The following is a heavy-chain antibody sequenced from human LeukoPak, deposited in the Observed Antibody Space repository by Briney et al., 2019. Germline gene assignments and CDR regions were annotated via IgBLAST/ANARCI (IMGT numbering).Heavy chain of an antibody. Sequence: ASVKVSCKASGYTFTGYYIHWVRQAPGQGLEWMGWINPKSGGANYAQKFQGRVTMTRDTSISTAYMELSRLRSVDTAVYYCARDLGLSGYSGYDIDYWGQGTLVTVSS. CDR2: INPKSGGA. J-gene: IGHJ4*02. CDR1: GYTFTGYY. D-gene: IGHD5-12*01. V-gene: IGHV1-2*02. CDR3: ARDLGLSGYSGYDIDY.